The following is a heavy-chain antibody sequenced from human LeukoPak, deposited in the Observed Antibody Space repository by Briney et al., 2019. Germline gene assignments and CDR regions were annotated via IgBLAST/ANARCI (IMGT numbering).Heavy chain of an antibody. CDR3: ARPGSTGIHGDFDY. Sequence: SETLSLTCTVSGGSISSSTYYWGWIRQPPGKGLEWIGSIYYTGITYYNPSLKSRVTISVGTSGYQFSLKLSSVTAADTAVYYCARPGSTGIHGDFDYWGQGTLVTVSS. J-gene: IGHJ4*02. D-gene: IGHD4-11*01. CDR2: IYYTGIT. V-gene: IGHV4-39*01. CDR1: GGSISSSTYY.